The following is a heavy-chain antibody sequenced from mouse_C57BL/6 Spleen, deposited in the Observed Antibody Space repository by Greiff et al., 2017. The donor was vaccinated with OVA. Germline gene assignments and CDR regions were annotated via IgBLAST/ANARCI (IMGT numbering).Heavy chain of an antibody. Sequence: QVQLKESGPELVKPGASVKISCKASGYAFSSSWMTWVKQRPGKGLEWIGRIYPGDGDTNYNGKFKGKATLTADKSSSTAYMQLSSLTSEDSAVYFCAREWDGYFDVWGTGTTVTVSS. V-gene: IGHV1-82*01. J-gene: IGHJ1*03. CDR3: AREWDGYFDV. CDR1: GYAFSSSW. CDR2: IYPGDGDT. D-gene: IGHD4-1*01.